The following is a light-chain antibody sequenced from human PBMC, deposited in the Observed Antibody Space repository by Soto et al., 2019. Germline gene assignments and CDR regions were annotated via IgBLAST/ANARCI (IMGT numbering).Light chain of an antibody. CDR1: QSITNNY. CDR3: QQRGSSLPRYT. V-gene: IGKV3-20*01. CDR2: TAS. J-gene: IGKJ2*01. Sequence: EIVLTQSPGTLSLSPGERATLSCRTSQSITNNYLAWYQQKPGQPPRLLIYTASNRATGTPDRFSGSGSGTDFTLTISRVEPEDFALYYCQQRGSSLPRYTFGQGTKLDIK.